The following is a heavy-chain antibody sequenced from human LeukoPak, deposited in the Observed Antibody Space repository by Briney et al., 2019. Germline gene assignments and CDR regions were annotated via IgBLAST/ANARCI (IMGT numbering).Heavy chain of an antibody. V-gene: IGHV4-30-2*01. CDR3: AREGATTIQTDY. Sequence: SETLSLTCTVSGGSISSGGYYWSWIRQPPGKGLEWIGYIYHSGSTYYNPSLKSRVTISVDRSKNQFSLKLSSVTAADTAVYYCAREGATTIQTDYWGQGTLVTVSS. J-gene: IGHJ4*02. CDR2: IYHSGST. D-gene: IGHD1-26*01. CDR1: GGSISSGGYY.